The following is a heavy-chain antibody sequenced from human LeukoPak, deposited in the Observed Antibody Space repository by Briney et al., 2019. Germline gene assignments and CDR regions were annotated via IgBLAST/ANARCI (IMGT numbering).Heavy chain of an antibody. V-gene: IGHV3-33*01. CDR3: ARGSDNYYYYMDV. CDR1: GFTLSSYG. J-gene: IGHJ6*03. CDR2: IWYDGSNK. D-gene: IGHD2-15*01. Sequence: GGSLRLSCAASGFTLSSYGMHWVRQAPGKGLEWVAVIWYDGSNKYYADSVKGRFTISRDNSKNTLYLQMNSLRAEDTAVYYCARGSDNYYYYMDVWGKGTTVTVSS.